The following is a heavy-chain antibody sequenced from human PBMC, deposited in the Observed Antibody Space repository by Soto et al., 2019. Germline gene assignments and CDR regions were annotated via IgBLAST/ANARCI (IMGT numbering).Heavy chain of an antibody. CDR2: INPRSGRT. Sequence: QVQLMQSGAEVKKPGASVKVSCKASGYTFTTYSMHWVRQAPGQGLEWMGVINPRSGRTSFAQKFQGRVTMPGDTSTSTVYMELRCLRSEDTAVYYCAMDTNLLDYYFDYWGQGTLVTVSS. CDR3: AMDTNLLDYYFDY. D-gene: IGHD3-10*01. J-gene: IGHJ4*02. V-gene: IGHV1-46*01. CDR1: GYTFTTYS.